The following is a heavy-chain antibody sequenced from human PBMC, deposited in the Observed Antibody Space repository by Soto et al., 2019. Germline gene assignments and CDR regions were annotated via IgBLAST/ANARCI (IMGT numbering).Heavy chain of an antibody. CDR1: GFTFSSYS. J-gene: IGHJ6*02. CDR3: ARPIEPDYYYYGMDV. D-gene: IGHD2-15*01. Sequence: EVQLVESGGGLVKPGGSLRLSCAASGFTFSSYSMNWVRQAPGKGLEWVSSISSSSSYIYYADSVKGRFTISRDKAKNSLYLQMNSVRAEDTAVYYCARPIEPDYYYYGMDVWGQGTTGTLSS. CDR2: ISSSSSYI. V-gene: IGHV3-21*01.